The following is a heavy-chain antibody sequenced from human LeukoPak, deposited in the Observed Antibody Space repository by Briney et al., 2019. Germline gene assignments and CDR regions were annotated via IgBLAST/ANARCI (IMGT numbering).Heavy chain of an antibody. Sequence: SVKVSCKASGGTFSSYAISWVRQAPGQGLEWMGGIIPIFGTANYAQKFQGRVTITADESTSTAYMELSSLRSEDTAVYYCASRVPTTVTTYGMDVWGQGATVTVSS. J-gene: IGHJ6*02. CDR1: GGTFSSYA. CDR3: ASRVPTTVTTYGMDV. V-gene: IGHV1-69*13. D-gene: IGHD4-17*01. CDR2: IIPIFGTA.